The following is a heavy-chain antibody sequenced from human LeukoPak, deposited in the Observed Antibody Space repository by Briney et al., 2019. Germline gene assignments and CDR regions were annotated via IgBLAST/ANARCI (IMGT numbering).Heavy chain of an antibody. V-gene: IGHV3-30*18. CDR2: ISYDGSNK. Sequence: GGSLRLSCAASGSTFSSYGMHWVRQAPGKGLVGVAVISYDGSNKYYADSVKGRFTISRDNSKNTLYLQMNSLRAEDTAVYYCEKERYCSSTSCIGEYFQRGGQGTLVTVYS. D-gene: IGHD2-2*01. J-gene: IGHJ1*01. CDR1: GSTFSSYG. CDR3: EKERYCSSTSCIGEYFQR.